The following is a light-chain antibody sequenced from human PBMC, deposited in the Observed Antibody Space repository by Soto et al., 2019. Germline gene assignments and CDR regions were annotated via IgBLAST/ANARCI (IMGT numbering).Light chain of an antibody. CDR1: SSDVGGYYY. CDR2: EVI. V-gene: IGLV2-8*01. J-gene: IGLJ2*01. Sequence: ALTQPPSASGSPGQSVTISCTGTSSDVGGYYYVSWYQHHPGKAPKLIIYEVIKRPSGVPDRFSGSKSDNTASLTVSGLRAEDEADYYCTSYAGSNNVVFGGGTKLTVL. CDR3: TSYAGSNNVV.